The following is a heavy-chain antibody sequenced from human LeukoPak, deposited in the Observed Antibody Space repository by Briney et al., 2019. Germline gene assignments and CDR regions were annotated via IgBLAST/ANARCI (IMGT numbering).Heavy chain of an antibody. CDR2: ISAYNGNT. CDR1: GYTFTSYG. Sequence: GASVKVSCKASGYTFTSYGISWVRQAPGQGLEWMGWISAYNGNTNYAQKFQGRVTMTTDTSTSTAYMELRSLRSDDTAVYYCARDRYGSGSPSLDYWGQGTLVTVSS. J-gene: IGHJ4*02. CDR3: ARDRYGSGSPSLDY. D-gene: IGHD3-10*01. V-gene: IGHV1-18*01.